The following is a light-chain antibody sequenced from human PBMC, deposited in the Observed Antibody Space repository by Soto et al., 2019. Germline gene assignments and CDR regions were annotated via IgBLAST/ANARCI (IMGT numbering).Light chain of an antibody. Sequence: QSVLTQPPSASGTPGQRVTISCSGSSSNIGSNTVNWYQQLPGTAPKLLIYSNDQRPSGVPDRFSGSKSGTSASLAISGLPSDDEADYYCAAWDDSLNAVVFGGGTKLTVL. CDR1: SSNIGSNT. V-gene: IGLV1-44*01. J-gene: IGLJ2*01. CDR2: SND. CDR3: AAWDDSLNAVV.